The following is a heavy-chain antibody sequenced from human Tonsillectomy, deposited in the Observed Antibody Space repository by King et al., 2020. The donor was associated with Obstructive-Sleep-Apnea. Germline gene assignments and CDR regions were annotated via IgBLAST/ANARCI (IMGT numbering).Heavy chain of an antibody. J-gene: IGHJ4*02. V-gene: IGHV3-23*04. CDR3: ANEPGIAVAGTLDY. Sequence: VQLVESGGGLVQPGGSLRLSCAVSGITFSTYAMSWVRQAPGKGLEWVSAISGSGGSTYYADSVKGRFTISRDNSKNTLYLQMNSLRAEDTAVYYCANEPGIAVAGTLDYWGQGTLVTVSS. CDR2: ISGSGGST. D-gene: IGHD6-19*01. CDR1: GITFSTYA.